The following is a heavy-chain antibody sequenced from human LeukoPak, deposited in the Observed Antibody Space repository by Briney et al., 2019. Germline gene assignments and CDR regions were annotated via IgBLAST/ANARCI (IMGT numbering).Heavy chain of an antibody. CDR1: GGSISSSPYY. J-gene: IGHJ4*02. V-gene: IGHV4-39*01. D-gene: IGHD6-19*01. Sequence: SETLSLTCTVSGGSISSSPYYWGWIRQPPGKGLEWIGNIYYSGSTYYNASLKTRVTISVDTSKNQFSLKLTSVTAADAAVYYCARRASVDGNWPRPLDYWGQGSLVTVSS. CDR3: ARRASVDGNWPRPLDY. CDR2: IYYSGST.